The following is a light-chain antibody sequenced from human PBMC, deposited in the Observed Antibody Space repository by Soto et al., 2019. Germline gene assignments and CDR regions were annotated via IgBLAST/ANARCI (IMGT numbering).Light chain of an antibody. CDR2: GAS. V-gene: IGKV3-20*01. CDR1: QSVSSSY. CDR3: QQYGRSPWT. Sequence: EIALTQSPGPLSLSPGDRATLSCRGSQSVSSSYLAWYQQKPGQAPGLLIYGASSRATGIPDRFSGSGSGTDFTLTISRLEPEDFAVYYCQQYGRSPWTFGQGTKVDIK. J-gene: IGKJ1*01.